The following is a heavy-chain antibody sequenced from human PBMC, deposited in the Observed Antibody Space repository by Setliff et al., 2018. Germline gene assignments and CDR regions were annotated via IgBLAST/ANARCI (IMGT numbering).Heavy chain of an antibody. D-gene: IGHD5-18*01. CDR3: ARLPPLHTPMALTFDY. Sequence: TLSLTCTVSGASITNINYYWGLIRQPPGKGLEWIGSIFYSGRTFYNPSLKSRVTISVDTSKNQFSLTLSSVTAADTAVYYCARLPPLHTPMALTFDYWGQGILVTVSS. CDR2: IFYSGRT. V-gene: IGHV4-39*01. J-gene: IGHJ4*02. CDR1: GASITNINYY.